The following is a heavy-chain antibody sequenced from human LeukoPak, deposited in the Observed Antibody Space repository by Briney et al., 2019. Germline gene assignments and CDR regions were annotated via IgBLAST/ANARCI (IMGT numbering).Heavy chain of an antibody. CDR3: ALRRLTSAQIIEDNWFDP. V-gene: IGHV4-61*08. CDR1: GGSVSSSGYS. Sequence: PSETLSLTCTVSGGSVSSSGYSWNWIRQPPGKTLEWIGYTYYSGRTNYNPSLKSRVTILLDTSKNQFSLRLTSVTAADTAVYYCALRRLTSAQIIEDNWFDPWGQGTLVTVSS. CDR2: TYYSGRT. D-gene: IGHD2/OR15-2a*01. J-gene: IGHJ5*02.